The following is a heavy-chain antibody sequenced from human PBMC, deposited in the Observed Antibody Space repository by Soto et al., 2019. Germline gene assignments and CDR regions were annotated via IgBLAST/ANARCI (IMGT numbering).Heavy chain of an antibody. J-gene: IGHJ4*02. CDR3: AKGDCSGGRCYRGFDY. D-gene: IGHD2-15*01. CDR1: GFTFSSYD. CDR2: VSASGSIT. V-gene: IGHV3-23*01. Sequence: EVQVLESGGGLVQPGGSLRLSCAASGFTFSSYDMSWVRQAPGKGLEWVSGVSASGSITSYADSAKGRFTISRDNAKNTVFLQMSSLRAEDTAVYFCAKGDCSGGRCYRGFDYWGQGTLVPVSS.